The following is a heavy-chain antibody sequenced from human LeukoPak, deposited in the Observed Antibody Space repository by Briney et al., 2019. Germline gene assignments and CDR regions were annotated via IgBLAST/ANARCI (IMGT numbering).Heavy chain of an antibody. J-gene: IGHJ4*02. D-gene: IGHD6-19*01. Sequence: GGSLRLSCAASGFTFSSYAMHWVRQAPGKGLEWVAVISYDGSNKYYADSVKGRFTISRDNSKNTLYLQMNSLRAEDAAVYYCAKEWSIKVAVAGTTYYWGQGTLVTVSS. CDR2: ISYDGSNK. CDR1: GFTFSSYA. V-gene: IGHV3-30-3*01. CDR3: AKEWSIKVAVAGTTYY.